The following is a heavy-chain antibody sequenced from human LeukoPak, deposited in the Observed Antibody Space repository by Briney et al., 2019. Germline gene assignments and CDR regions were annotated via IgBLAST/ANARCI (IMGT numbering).Heavy chain of an antibody. CDR2: IKQDGSEK. CDR1: GFTFSSYW. J-gene: IGHJ6*02. CDR3: ARVIDILTGYYDYYGMDV. Sequence: GSLRLSCAASGFTFSSYWMSWVRQAPGKGLEWVANIKQDGSEKYYVDSVKGRFTISRDNAKNSLYLQMNSLRAEDTAVYYCARVIDILTGYYDYYGMDVWGQGTTVTVS. D-gene: IGHD3-9*01. V-gene: IGHV3-7*01.